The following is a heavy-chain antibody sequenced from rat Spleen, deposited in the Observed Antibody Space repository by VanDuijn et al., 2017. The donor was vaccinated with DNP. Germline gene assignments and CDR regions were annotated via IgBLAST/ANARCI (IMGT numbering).Heavy chain of an antibody. CDR3: ATRYNNFFDY. CDR2: IVPSSDNT. CDR1: GFNFNDYW. D-gene: IGHD1-10*01. J-gene: IGHJ2*01. V-gene: IGHV5-31*01. Sequence: EVQLVESGGGLVQPGRSLKLSCAASGFNFNDYWMTWIRQAPGKGLEWVASIVPSSDNTYYLESVKGRFTISRDNTESTLYLQMDSLRSEDTATYYCATRYNNFFDYWGQGVVVTVSS.